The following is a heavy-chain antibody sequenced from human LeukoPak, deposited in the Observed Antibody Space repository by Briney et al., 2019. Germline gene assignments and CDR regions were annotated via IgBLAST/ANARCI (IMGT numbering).Heavy chain of an antibody. V-gene: IGHV1-8*01. J-gene: IGHJ4*02. Sequence: ASVKVSCKASGYTFTSYDINWVRQATGQGLEWMGWMNPNSGNTGYAQKFQGRVTMTRNTSISTVYMELSSLRSEDTAVYYCARESRTVVTAGFDYWGQGTLVTVSS. CDR3: ARESRTVVTAGFDY. CDR1: GYTFTSYD. CDR2: MNPNSGNT. D-gene: IGHD2-15*01.